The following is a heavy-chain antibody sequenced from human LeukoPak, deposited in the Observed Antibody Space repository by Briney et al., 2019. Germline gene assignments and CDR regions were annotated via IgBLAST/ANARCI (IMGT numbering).Heavy chain of an antibody. CDR1: GFTFSDYW. Sequence: GGSLRLSCAASGFTFSDYWMHWVRQAPGKGLVWVSRISSDETTTSYADSVKGRSTISRDNAKSTLYLQMNSLRAEDTAVYYCARGPYDLGGNSATGFDYWGQGTLVTVSS. CDR3: ARGPYDLGGNSATGFDY. V-gene: IGHV3-74*01. J-gene: IGHJ4*02. D-gene: IGHD4-23*01. CDR2: ISSDETTT.